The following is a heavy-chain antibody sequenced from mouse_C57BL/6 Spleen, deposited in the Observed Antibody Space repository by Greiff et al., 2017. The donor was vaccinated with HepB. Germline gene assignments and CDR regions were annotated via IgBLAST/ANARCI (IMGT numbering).Heavy chain of an antibody. D-gene: IGHD1-1*01. J-gene: IGHJ4*01. CDR3: ARGAGSSPYYYGMDY. CDR1: GYTFTSYW. CDR2: IDPSDSYT. Sequence: VQLQQPGAELVMPGASVKLSCKASGYTFTSYWMHWVKQRPGQGLEWIGEIDPSDSYTNYNQKFKGKSTLTVDKSSSTAYMQLSSLTSEDSAVYYWARGAGSSPYYYGMDYWGQGTPVTVSA. V-gene: IGHV1-69*01.